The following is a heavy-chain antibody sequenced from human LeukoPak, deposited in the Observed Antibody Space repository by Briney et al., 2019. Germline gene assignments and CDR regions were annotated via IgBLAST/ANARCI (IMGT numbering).Heavy chain of an antibody. V-gene: IGHV3-53*01. Sequence: GGSLRLSCEASGFTVSGNYMSWVRQAPGKGLEWVSVIFSYGSTYYADSVKGRFTVSRDYSKNTLYLQMNSLRAEDTAVYYCARDRSGDVWGQGTMVTVSS. CDR2: IFSYGST. CDR3: ARDRSGDV. CDR1: GFTVSGNY. J-gene: IGHJ3*01.